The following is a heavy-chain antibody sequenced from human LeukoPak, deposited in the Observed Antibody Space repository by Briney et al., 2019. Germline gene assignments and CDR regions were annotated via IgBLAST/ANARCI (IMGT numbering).Heavy chain of an antibody. CDR1: GESFSDYY. J-gene: IGHJ5*02. CDR3: ARGDPSFSTLDL. V-gene: IGHV4-34*01. Sequence: PSETLSLTCAVYGESFSDYYWTWIRQSPGRGLEWIGEINDSGDTRSNPSLKSRVSISTDTSRNQFSLNMSSVTAADTAVYYCARGDPSFSTLDLWGQGSLITVSS. CDR2: INDSGDT. D-gene: IGHD3-10*01.